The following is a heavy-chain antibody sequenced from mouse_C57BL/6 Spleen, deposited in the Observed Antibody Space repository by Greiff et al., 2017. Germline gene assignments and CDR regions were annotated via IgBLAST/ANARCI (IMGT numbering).Heavy chain of an antibody. V-gene: IGHV1-39*01. CDR2: INPNYGTT. CDR1: GYSFTDYN. Sequence: VQLKESGPELVKPGASVKISCKASGYSFTDYNMNWVKQSNGKSLEWIGVINPNYGTTSYNQKFKGKATLTVDQSSSTAYMQLNSLTSEDSAVYYCARSVGYGYNYFDYWGQGTTPTVSS. J-gene: IGHJ2*01. CDR3: ARSVGYGYNYFDY. D-gene: IGHD2-2*01.